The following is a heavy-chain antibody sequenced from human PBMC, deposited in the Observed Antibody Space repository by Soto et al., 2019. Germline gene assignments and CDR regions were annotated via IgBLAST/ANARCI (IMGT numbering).Heavy chain of an antibody. D-gene: IGHD3-3*01. CDR2: IYPGDSDS. V-gene: IGHV5-51*03. J-gene: IGHJ3*02. CDR3: ARVIIGFGGRAAFDI. Sequence: PGESLKISCKDSGYSFTSYWIGWVRQMPGKGLEWMGIIYPGDSDSRYSPSLQGQVTISADKSISTAHLQWSSLKASDTAMYYCARVIIGFGGRAAFDIWGQGTMVTVSS. CDR1: GYSFTSYW.